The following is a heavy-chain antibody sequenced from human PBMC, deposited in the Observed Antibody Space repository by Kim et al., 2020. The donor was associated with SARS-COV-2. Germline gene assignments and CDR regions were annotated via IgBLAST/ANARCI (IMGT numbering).Heavy chain of an antibody. V-gene: IGHV4-39*01. Sequence: SETLSLTCTVSGGSISSSSYYWGWIRQPPGKGLEWIGSIYYSGSTYYNPSLKSRVTISVDTSKNQFSLKLSSVTTADTAVYYCASGYSGYDCRLDYWGQGTLVTVSS. J-gene: IGHJ4*02. CDR2: IYYSGST. CDR3: ASGYSGYDCRLDY. D-gene: IGHD5-12*01. CDR1: GGSISSSSYY.